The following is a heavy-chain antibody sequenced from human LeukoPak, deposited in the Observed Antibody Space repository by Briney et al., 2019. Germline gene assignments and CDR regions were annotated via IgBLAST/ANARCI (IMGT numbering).Heavy chain of an antibody. Sequence: SETLSLTCAVYGGSFSGYYWSWIRQPPGKGLEWIGEINHCGSTNYNPSLKSRVTISVDTSKNQFSLKLSSVTAADTAVYYCARGLLGGDDILTGSDYWGQGTLVTVSS. CDR3: ARGLLGGDDILTGSDY. J-gene: IGHJ4*02. CDR1: GGSFSGYY. D-gene: IGHD3-9*01. V-gene: IGHV4-34*01. CDR2: INHCGST.